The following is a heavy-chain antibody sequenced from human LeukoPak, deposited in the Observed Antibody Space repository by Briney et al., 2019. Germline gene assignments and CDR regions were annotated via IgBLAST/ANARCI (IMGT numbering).Heavy chain of an antibody. CDR1: GFTFSSYA. Sequence: GGSLRLSCVASGFTFSSYAMSWVRQAPGKGLEWVSTVSGSGGSTYYADSVKGRFTISRDNSKNTLSLQMNSLRAEDTAVYYCAKTITMVRGVILGNFDYWGQGTLVTVSS. J-gene: IGHJ4*02. CDR2: VSGSGGST. V-gene: IGHV3-23*01. D-gene: IGHD3-10*01. CDR3: AKTITMVRGVILGNFDY.